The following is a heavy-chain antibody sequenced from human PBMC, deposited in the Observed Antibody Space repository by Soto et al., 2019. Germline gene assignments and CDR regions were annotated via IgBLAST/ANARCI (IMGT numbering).Heavy chain of an antibody. J-gene: IGHJ3*02. D-gene: IGHD1-1*01. CDR2: IIPIFGTA. CDR3: AREGNNWNDARHLFAFDI. Sequence: QVQLVQSGAEVKKPGSSVKVSCKASGGTFSSYAISWVRQAPGQGLEWMGGIIPIFGTANYAQKFKGRVTITADESTSTAYMELSSLRSEDTAVYYCAREGNNWNDARHLFAFDIWGQGTMVTVSS. V-gene: IGHV1-69*12. CDR1: GGTFSSYA.